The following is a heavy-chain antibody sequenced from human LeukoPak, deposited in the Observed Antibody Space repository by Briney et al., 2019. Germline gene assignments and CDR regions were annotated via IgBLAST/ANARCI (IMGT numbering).Heavy chain of an antibody. J-gene: IGHJ4*02. CDR2: IYYSGST. CDR3: ARGSSYYDSSGAFDY. D-gene: IGHD3-22*01. CDR1: GGSISPYY. Sequence: SETLSLTCTVSGGSISPYYWSWIRQPPGKGLEWIGYIYYSGSTNYNPSLKSRVSMSVDTSKNQFSLKLNSVTAADTAVYYCARGSSYYDSSGAFDYWGQGTLVTVSS. V-gene: IGHV4-59*01.